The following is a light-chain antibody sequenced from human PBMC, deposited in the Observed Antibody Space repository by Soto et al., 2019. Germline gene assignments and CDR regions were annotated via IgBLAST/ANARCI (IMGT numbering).Light chain of an antibody. V-gene: IGKV3-20*01. CDR2: GAS. CDR3: QQYGRSPRT. J-gene: IGKJ1*01. Sequence: EIVLTQSPGTLSLSPGEGVTLSCRASQSLSGSYLAWYQQKPGQAPRLLIHGASSRATGIPDRFSGSGSGTDFTLTINRLEPEDFAVYYCQQYGRSPRTFGQGTKVEIK. CDR1: QSLSGSY.